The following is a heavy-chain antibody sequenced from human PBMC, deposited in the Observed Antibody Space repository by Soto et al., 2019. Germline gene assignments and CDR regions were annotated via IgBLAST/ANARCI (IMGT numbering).Heavy chain of an antibody. J-gene: IGHJ4*02. Sequence: QVQLVESGGGVVQPGRSLRLSCAASGFTFSSYGMHWVRQAPGKGLEWVAVISYDGSNKYYADSVKGRFTISRDNSKNTLYLQMNSLRAEDTAVYYCAKDHVAAGDSGEDYWGQGTLVTVSS. CDR1: GFTFSSYG. V-gene: IGHV3-30*18. CDR2: ISYDGSNK. D-gene: IGHD6-25*01. CDR3: AKDHVAAGDSGEDY.